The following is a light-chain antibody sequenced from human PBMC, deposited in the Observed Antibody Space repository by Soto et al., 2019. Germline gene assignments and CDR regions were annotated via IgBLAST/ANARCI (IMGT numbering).Light chain of an antibody. CDR2: EVT. Sequence: QSVLTQPASVSGSPGRSITISCTGTSTSIGRFNFVSWYQQHPGKAPKLLIYEVTKRPSGLSDRFSGSKSGNTASLTISGLQTEDEADYYCSSYETTNRLVFGTGTKVTVL. V-gene: IGLV2-14*01. J-gene: IGLJ1*01. CDR3: SSYETTNRLV. CDR1: STSIGRFNF.